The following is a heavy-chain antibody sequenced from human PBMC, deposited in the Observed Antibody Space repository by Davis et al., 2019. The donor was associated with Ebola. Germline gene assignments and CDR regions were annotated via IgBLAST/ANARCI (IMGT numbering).Heavy chain of an antibody. V-gene: IGHV3-23*01. Sequence: GESLKISCAASGFTFSSYAMSWVRQAPGKGLEWVSAISGSGVNTYYADSVKGRFTISRDNSKNTLYLQMNSLRAEDTAVYYCASLMVAGYYYYGMDVWGQGTTVTVSS. CDR1: GFTFSSYA. CDR2: ISGSGVNT. CDR3: ASLMVAGYYYYGMDV. D-gene: IGHD6-19*01. J-gene: IGHJ6*02.